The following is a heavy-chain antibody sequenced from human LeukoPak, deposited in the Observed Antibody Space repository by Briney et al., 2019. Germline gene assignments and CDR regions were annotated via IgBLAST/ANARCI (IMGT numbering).Heavy chain of an antibody. D-gene: IGHD2-8*01. CDR1: SGSFSGYY. CDR2: INHRGSA. Sequence: SSETLSLTCAVYSGSFSGYYWTWIRQPPGRGLEWIGEINHRGSANYKPSLKSRVTISVDTSKNQFSLKLSSVTAADTAVYYCVTGGTVLADDAFDIWGQGTLVTVSS. CDR3: VTGGTVLADDAFDI. J-gene: IGHJ3*02. V-gene: IGHV4-34*01.